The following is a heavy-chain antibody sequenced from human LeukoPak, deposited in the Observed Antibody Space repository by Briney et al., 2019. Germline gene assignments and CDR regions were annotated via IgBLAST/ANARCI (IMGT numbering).Heavy chain of an antibody. Sequence: GGSLRLSCAASGFTFSNYWMSWVRQAPGKGLEWVAHINQDGSEKHYVDSVKGRFTISRDNAKNSLYLQMNSLRAEDTAVYYWARDGGGDIVVAFAFDIWGQGTMVTVSS. CDR2: INQDGSEK. J-gene: IGHJ3*02. D-gene: IGHD2-15*01. CDR3: ARDGGGDIVVAFAFDI. V-gene: IGHV3-7*05. CDR1: GFTFSNYW.